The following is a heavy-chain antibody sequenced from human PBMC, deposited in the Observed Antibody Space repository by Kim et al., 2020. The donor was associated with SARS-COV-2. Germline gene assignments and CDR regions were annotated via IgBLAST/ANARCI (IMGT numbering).Heavy chain of an antibody. Sequence: GGSLRLSCAASGFTFSNYWMTWVRQTPERGLEWVANIKRDGSERYYVDSVKDRFTISRDNAKNSLYLQMNSLRADDTAVYYCARLMRGSDSTYWGQGTLVTVSS. V-gene: IGHV3-7*03. CDR1: GFTFSNYW. CDR3: ARLMRGSDSTY. CDR2: IKRDGSER. J-gene: IGHJ4*02. D-gene: IGHD2-8*01.